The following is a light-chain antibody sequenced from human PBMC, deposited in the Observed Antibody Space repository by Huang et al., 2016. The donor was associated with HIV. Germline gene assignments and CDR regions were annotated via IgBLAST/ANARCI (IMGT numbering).Light chain of an antibody. CDR3: QQYGRSPLT. V-gene: IGKV3-20*01. CDR2: GAS. Sequence: EIVLTQSPGTLSLSPGERATRSCRASQSVSSSYLAWYQQKPGQAPRLLIYGASSRATGIPDRFSGSGSGTDFTLTISRLQPEDFAVYYCQQYGRSPLTFGGGTKVEI. CDR1: QSVSSSY. J-gene: IGKJ4*01.